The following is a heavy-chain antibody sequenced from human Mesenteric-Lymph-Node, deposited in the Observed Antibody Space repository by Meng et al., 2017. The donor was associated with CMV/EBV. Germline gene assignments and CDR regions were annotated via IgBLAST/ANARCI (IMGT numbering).Heavy chain of an antibody. CDR1: GGSISSSSYY. CDR3: ARETGDYDFWSGYPDY. D-gene: IGHD3-3*01. V-gene: IGHV4-39*07. CDR2: IYYSGST. J-gene: IGHJ4*02. Sequence: GSLRLSCTVSGGSISSSSYYWGWIRQPPGKGLEWIGSIYYSGSTYYNPSLKSRVTISVDTSKNQFSLKLSSVTAADTAVYYCARETGDYDFWSGYPDYWGQGTLVTVSS.